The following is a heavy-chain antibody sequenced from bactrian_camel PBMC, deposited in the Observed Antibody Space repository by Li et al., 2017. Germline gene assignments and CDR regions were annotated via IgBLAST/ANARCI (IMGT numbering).Heavy chain of an antibody. J-gene: IGHJ4*01. CDR2: IASDGTK. V-gene: IGHV3S53*01. CDR3: AVADSAGDCYSASEYNY. Sequence: HVQLVESGGGLVETGGSLSLSCAASGYTYSTYCMGWFRQAPRKEREEVAAIASDGTKNYADSVKGRFAVSLNSAKNTLYLHMNSRKPDDTAMYVCAVADSAGDCYSASEYNYWGRGTQVTVS. D-gene: IGHD2*01. CDR1: GYTYSTYC.